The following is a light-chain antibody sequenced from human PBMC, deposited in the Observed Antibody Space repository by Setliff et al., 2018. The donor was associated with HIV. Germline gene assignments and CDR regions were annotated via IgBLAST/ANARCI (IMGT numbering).Light chain of an antibody. V-gene: IGLV2-14*01. CDR3: TSYTSSFTYV. Sequence: QSVLTQPASVSGSPGQSITISCTGTSSDVGGYNYVSWYQQHPGKAPKLMIFDVSRRPSGVSNRFSGSKSGNTASLTISGPQAEDEADYYCTSYTSSFTYVFGSGTKVTV. CDR1: SSDVGGYNY. J-gene: IGLJ1*01. CDR2: DVS.